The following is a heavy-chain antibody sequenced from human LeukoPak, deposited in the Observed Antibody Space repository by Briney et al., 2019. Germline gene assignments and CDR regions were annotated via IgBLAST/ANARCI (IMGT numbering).Heavy chain of an antibody. CDR2: IYYSGST. V-gene: IGHV4-59*12. Sequence: SETLTLTCTVSGGSICSYYWSWIRQPPGKGREWIGYIYYSGSTNYNSSPKSRVTISVDTSKTQFSLKPSSVTAADPAVYYCARLPTAFHIVVGPDVWGKGTTVTVSS. CDR3: ARLPTAFHIVVGPDV. D-gene: IGHD2-2*01. CDR1: GGSICSYY. J-gene: IGHJ6*04.